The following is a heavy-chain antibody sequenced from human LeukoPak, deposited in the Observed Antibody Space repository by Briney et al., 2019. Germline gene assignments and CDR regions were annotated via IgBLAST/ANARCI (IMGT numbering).Heavy chain of an antibody. CDR3: ARLDSGGYYFVPY. V-gene: IGHV5-51*01. D-gene: IGHD3-22*01. Sequence: GESLKISCETSGYSFYNYWIGRVRQISGKGLEWMGIINPSNSETRYTPSFQGQVTISADKSISTAYLQWSSLRASDTAMYYCARLDSGGYYFVPYWGQGTLVTVSS. CDR2: INPSNSET. J-gene: IGHJ4*02. CDR1: GYSFYNYW.